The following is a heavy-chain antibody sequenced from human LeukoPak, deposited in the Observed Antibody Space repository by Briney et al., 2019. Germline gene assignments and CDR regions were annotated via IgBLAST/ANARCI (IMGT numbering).Heavy chain of an antibody. Sequence: GGSLRLSCAASGFTFSSYSMNWVRQAPGKGLEWVSYISSSSSTIYYADSVKGRFTISRDNAKNSLYLQMNSLKTEDTAVYYCTRHHYSYAWGQGTLVTVSS. CDR2: ISSSSSTI. J-gene: IGHJ5*02. CDR3: TRHHYSYA. V-gene: IGHV3-48*01. CDR1: GFTFSSYS. D-gene: IGHD5-18*01.